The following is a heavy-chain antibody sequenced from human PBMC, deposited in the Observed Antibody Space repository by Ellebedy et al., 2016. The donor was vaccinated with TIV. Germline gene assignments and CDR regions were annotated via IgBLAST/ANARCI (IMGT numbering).Heavy chain of an antibody. Sequence: GESLKISCEASGITVSDYFMNWVRQAPGKGLEWVSVLYKDGKSNYTDSVNGRFTVSRDNSKNTLYLQMDSLRAEETAVYYCAIDPGGGGDNGDNWFDPWGRGTVVTVSS. CDR3: AIDPGGGGDNGDNWFDP. CDR1: GITVSDYF. D-gene: IGHD2-21*01. CDR2: LYKDGKS. V-gene: IGHV3-66*01. J-gene: IGHJ5*02.